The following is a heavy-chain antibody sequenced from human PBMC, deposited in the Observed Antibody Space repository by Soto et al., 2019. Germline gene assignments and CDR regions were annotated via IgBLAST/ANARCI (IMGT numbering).Heavy chain of an antibody. D-gene: IGHD1-26*01. CDR1: GFSISTGVG. CDR3: TQIYGSGSWGWYFHS. Sequence: QITLKESGPSLVRPTETLTLTCTFSGFSISTGVGGGWVSHPPGKALEWLAVIFWDKNDYYRPSLQTRVTISQDTSADPVVLTLTNMDPEDTATYFCTQIYGSGSWGWYFHSWGQGTLVNVSS. V-gene: IGHV2-5*02. J-gene: IGHJ4*02. CDR2: IFWDKND.